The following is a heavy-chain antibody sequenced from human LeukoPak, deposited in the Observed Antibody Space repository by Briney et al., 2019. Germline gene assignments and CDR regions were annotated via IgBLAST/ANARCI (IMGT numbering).Heavy chain of an antibody. D-gene: IGHD3-10*01. Sequence: GGSLRLSCAASGFIFSSYGMHGVRQAPGKGLEWVAFIRYDGSNKYYADSVKGRFTISRDNSKNTLYLQMNSLRAEDTAVYYCERITMALGQGTLVTVSS. CDR3: ERITMA. J-gene: IGHJ5*02. CDR2: IRYDGSNK. CDR1: GFIFSSYG. V-gene: IGHV3-30*02.